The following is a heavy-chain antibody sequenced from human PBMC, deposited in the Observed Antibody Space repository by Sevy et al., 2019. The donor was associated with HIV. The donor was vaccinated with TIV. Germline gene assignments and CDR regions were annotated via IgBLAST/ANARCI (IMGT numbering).Heavy chain of an antibody. V-gene: IGHV3-33*01. D-gene: IGHD3-22*01. CDR2: IWYDGSNK. CDR1: GFTFSSYG. Sequence: GGSLRLSCAASGFTFSSYGMHWVRQAPGKGLEWVAVIWYDGSNKYYADSVKGRFTISSDNSKNTLYLQMNSLRAEDTAVYYCARELYYYDSSGSPVDYWGQGTLVIVSS. CDR3: ARELYYYDSSGSPVDY. J-gene: IGHJ4*02.